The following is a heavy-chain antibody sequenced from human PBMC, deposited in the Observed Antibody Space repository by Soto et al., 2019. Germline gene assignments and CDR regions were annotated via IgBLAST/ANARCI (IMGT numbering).Heavy chain of an antibody. V-gene: IGHV1-18*01. D-gene: IGHD7-27*01. CDR1: GYTFTSYG. J-gene: IGHJ4*02. Sequence: ASVKVSCKASGYTFTSYGISWVRQAPGQGLEGMGWISAYNGNTNYAQKLQGRVTMTADTSTSVAYMELRSLRSDATAVYYCARLGGIAGDHIDYWGQGTLVTVSS. CDR3: ARLGGIAGDHIDY. CDR2: ISAYNGNT.